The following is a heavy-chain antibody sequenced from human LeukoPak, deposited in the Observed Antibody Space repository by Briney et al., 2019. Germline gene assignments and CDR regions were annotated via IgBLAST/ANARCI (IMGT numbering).Heavy chain of an antibody. V-gene: IGHV4-59*08. D-gene: IGHD6-19*01. Sequence: PSETLSLTCTVSGGSISSYFWSWIRQPPRKGLEWIGYIYYIGSANSNSSLKSRVTMSVDTSKNHFSLNLSSLTAADTAVYYCARRSSDWSFDYWGQGTLVTVSS. CDR2: IYYIGSA. J-gene: IGHJ4*02. CDR1: GGSISSYF. CDR3: ARRSSDWSFDY.